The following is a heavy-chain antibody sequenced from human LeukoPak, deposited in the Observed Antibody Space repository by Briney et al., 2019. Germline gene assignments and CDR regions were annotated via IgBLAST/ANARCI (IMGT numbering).Heavy chain of an antibody. CDR3: ARGSVLRYFDWLLTSGFDP. CDR1: GYTFTGYY. CDR2: INPNSGGT. J-gene: IGHJ5*02. D-gene: IGHD3-9*01. Sequence: VASVKVSCKASGYTFTGYYMHWVRQAPGQGLEWMGWINPNSGGTNYAQKFQGRVTMTRDTSISTAYMELSRPRSDDTAVYYCARGSVLRYFDWLLTSGFDPWGQGTLVTVSS. V-gene: IGHV1-2*02.